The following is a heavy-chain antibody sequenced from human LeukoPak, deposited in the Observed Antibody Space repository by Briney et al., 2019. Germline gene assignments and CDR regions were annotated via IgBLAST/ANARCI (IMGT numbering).Heavy chain of an antibody. CDR3: AREGKGEQAGLFDY. CDR2: TYYRSKWNN. D-gene: IGHD3-16*01. CDR1: GDRVSSKIAG. V-gene: IGHV6-1*01. Sequence: SQTLSLTCAISGDRVSSKIAGWTWIRQSPSRGLEWLGRTYYRSKWNNDYAASVESRISINADISKNQFSLHLNSVTLEDTAVYYCAREGKGEQAGLFDYWGQGTLVTVSS. J-gene: IGHJ4*02.